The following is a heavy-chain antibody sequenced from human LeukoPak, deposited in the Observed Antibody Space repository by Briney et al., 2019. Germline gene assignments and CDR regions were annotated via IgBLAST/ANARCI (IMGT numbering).Heavy chain of an antibody. CDR3: ARASGSSLHFDY. Sequence: SETLSLTCTVSGDSISSSGYYWGWIRQPPGKGLEWIGSIYYSGNTYYNPSLKSRVTISVDTSKNQFSLKLSSVTAADTAVYYCARASGSSLHFDYWGQGTLVTVSS. J-gene: IGHJ4*02. CDR2: IYYSGNT. D-gene: IGHD1-26*01. V-gene: IGHV4-39*07. CDR1: GDSISSSGYY.